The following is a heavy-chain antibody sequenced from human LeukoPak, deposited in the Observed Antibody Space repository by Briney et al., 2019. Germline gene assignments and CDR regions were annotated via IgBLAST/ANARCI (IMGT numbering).Heavy chain of an antibody. J-gene: IGHJ4*02. V-gene: IGHV4-38-2*02. D-gene: IGHD1-1*01. CDR3: ARESDNIVFDD. CDR1: GYSISSGYY. Sequence: SETLSLTCTVSGYSISSGYYWGWIRQPPGKGLGWIGYVHSSGSIHCNPSLKSRVTISVDTSKNEFSLKLNSVTPADTAVYYCARESDNIVFDDWGQGTLVTVSS. CDR2: VHSSGSI.